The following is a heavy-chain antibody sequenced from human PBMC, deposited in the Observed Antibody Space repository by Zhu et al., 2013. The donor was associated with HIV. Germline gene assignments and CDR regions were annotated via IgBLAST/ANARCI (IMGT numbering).Heavy chain of an antibody. D-gene: IGHD4-17*01. J-gene: IGHJ2*01. Sequence: EVQLLESGGGLVQPGGSLRLSCAASGFTFSSYAMSWVRQAPGKGLEWVSNISDSGGSTYYADSVKGRFTISRDNSKSTLYLQMNSLRVEDTAVYYCAKSGYGDYVYWYFDLWGLAPWSLSPQ. CDR3: AKSGYGDYVYWYFDL. CDR1: GFTFSSYA. V-gene: IGHV3-23*01. CDR2: ISDSGGST.